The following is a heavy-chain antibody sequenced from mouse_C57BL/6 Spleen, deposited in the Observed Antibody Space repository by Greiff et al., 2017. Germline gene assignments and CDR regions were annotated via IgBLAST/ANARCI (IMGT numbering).Heavy chain of an antibody. CDR3: AGAGTAVVAFYYFDY. CDR1: GYTFTSYW. D-gene: IGHD1-1*01. J-gene: IGHJ2*01. Sequence: QVQLQQPGTELVKPGASVKLSCKASGYTFTSYWMHWVKQRPGQGLEWIGNINPSNGGTNYNEKFKSKATLTVDKSSSTAYMQLSSLTSEDSAVYYCAGAGTAVVAFYYFDYWGQGTTLTVSS. V-gene: IGHV1-53*01. CDR2: INPSNGGT.